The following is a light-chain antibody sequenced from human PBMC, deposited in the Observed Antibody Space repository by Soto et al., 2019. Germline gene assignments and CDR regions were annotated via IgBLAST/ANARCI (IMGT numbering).Light chain of an antibody. V-gene: IGLV2-23*02. CDR3: CSFAGSTTFV. CDR1: SSDVGSYNV. CDR2: EVT. J-gene: IGLJ2*01. Sequence: QSALTQPASVSGSPGQSITISCTGSSSDVGSYNVVSWYQQHPGKAPKLMIYEVTQRPSGVSIRFSGSKSGNTASLTISGLQAEDEADYYCCSFAGSTTFVFGGGTQLTVL.